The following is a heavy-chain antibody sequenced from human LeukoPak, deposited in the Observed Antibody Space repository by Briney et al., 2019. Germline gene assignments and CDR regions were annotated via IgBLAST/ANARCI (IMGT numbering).Heavy chain of an antibody. V-gene: IGHV3-53*01. CDR1: GFTVSSNY. Sequence: GGSLRLSCAASGFTVSSNYMSWVRQAPGKGLEWVSVIYSGGSTYYADSVKGRFTISRDNSKNTLYLQMNSLRAEDTAVYYCAKGPGWSHYYMDVWGKGTTVTVSS. CDR3: AKGPGWSHYYMDV. CDR2: IYSGGST. D-gene: IGHD2-15*01. J-gene: IGHJ6*03.